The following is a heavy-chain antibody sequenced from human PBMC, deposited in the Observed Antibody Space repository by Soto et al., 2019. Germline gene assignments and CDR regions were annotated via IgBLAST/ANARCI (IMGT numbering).Heavy chain of an antibody. CDR2: IYYSGST. D-gene: IGHD6-13*01. V-gene: IGHV4-39*01. J-gene: IGHJ6*02. CDR1: GGSISSSSYY. Sequence: SSETLSLTCTVSGGSISSSSYYWGWIRPPPRKGVERIGSIYYSGSTYYNPSLKSRVTISVDTSKNQFSLKLSSVTAADTAVYYCARHMGSYSSSWYVFYYGMDVWGQGTTVTVSS. CDR3: ARHMGSYSSSWYVFYYGMDV.